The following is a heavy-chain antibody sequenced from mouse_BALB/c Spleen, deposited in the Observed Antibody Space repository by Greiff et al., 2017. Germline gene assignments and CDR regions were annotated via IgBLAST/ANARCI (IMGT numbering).Heavy chain of an antibody. D-gene: IGHD2-1*01. J-gene: IGHJ4*01. CDR1: GYTFTDYV. V-gene: IGHV1-77*01. CDR3: ARGRSTYLIYGNYVAMDY. Sequence: QVQLKESGPELVKPGASVKMSCKASGYTFTDYVISWVKQRTGQGLEWIGEIYPGSGSTYYNEKFKGKATLTADKSSNTAYMQLSSLTSEDSAVYFCARGRSTYLIYGNYVAMDYWGQGTSVTVSS. CDR2: IYPGSGST.